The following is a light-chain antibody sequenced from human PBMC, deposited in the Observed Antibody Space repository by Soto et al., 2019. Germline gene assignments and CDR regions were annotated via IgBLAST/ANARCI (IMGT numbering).Light chain of an antibody. V-gene: IGKV1-12*01. CDR1: QGISNW. Sequence: DIQMTQSPSSVSASVGGRVSITCRASQGISNWLAWYQQKPGRAPKLLIYTGSSLQSGVPSRLSGTGSGTDFTLTISSLQPEDVATYYWQQANSFPLTFGGGTKVEIK. CDR3: QQANSFPLT. J-gene: IGKJ4*01. CDR2: TGS.